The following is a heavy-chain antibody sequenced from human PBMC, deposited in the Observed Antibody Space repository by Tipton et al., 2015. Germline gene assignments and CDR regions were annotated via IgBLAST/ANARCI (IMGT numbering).Heavy chain of an antibody. Sequence: LRLSCTVSGGSISSSSYYWAWIRQPPGKGLEWIGSLYFSGSTNYNPSLKSRVTISVDTSKTQFSLKLTSVTAADTAVYYCACQDYDSLTRDYQTVDYWGQGTLVTVSS. V-gene: IGHV4-39*07. J-gene: IGHJ4*02. CDR3: ACQDYDSLTRDYQTVDY. D-gene: IGHD3-9*01. CDR1: GGSISSSSYY. CDR2: LYFSGST.